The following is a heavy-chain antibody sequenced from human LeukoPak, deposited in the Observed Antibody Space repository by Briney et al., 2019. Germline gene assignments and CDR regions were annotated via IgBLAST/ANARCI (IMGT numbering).Heavy chain of an antibody. CDR3: ARDEGYSYGTDYYYHGMDA. J-gene: IGHJ6*02. CDR1: GFTFHSYT. D-gene: IGHD5-18*01. V-gene: IGHV3-21*01. Sequence: GGSLRLSCAASGFTFHSYTMNWVRQAPGKGLEWVSSISSRTSYMYYADSLKGRFTISRDNAKNSLYLQMNGLRAEDTAVYYCARDEGYSYGTDYYYHGMDAWGQGTTVTVS. CDR2: ISSRTSYM.